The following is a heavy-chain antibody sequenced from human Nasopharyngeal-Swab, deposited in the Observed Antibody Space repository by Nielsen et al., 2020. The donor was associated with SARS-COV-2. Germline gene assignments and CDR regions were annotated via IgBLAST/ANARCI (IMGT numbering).Heavy chain of an antibody. J-gene: IGHJ6*02. V-gene: IGHV3-7*03. CDR2: IKQDGSEK. CDR1: GFTFDDYA. Sequence: GESLKISCAASGFTFDDYAMHWVRQAPGKGLEWVANIKQDGSEKYYVDSVKGRFTISRDNAKNSLYLQMNSLRAEDTAVYYCATALAVAGGKDGVHYYYGMDVWGQGTTVTVSS. D-gene: IGHD6-19*01. CDR3: ATALAVAGGKDGVHYYYGMDV.